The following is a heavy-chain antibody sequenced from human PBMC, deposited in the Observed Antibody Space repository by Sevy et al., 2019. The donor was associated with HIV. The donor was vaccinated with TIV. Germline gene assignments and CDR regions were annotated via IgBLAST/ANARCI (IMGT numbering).Heavy chain of an antibody. Sequence: GGSLRLSCAASGFNIRVYWMLWVRQAPGKGVEWVANINEDGSTKYYLKSVKGRFTISRDNAENSVFLQMNSLRVEETAVYYCVRALFKADSLWGQGTLVTVSS. CDR2: INEDGSTK. D-gene: IGHD2-21*01. J-gene: IGHJ4*02. CDR3: VRALFKADSL. V-gene: IGHV3-7*01. CDR1: GFNIRVYW.